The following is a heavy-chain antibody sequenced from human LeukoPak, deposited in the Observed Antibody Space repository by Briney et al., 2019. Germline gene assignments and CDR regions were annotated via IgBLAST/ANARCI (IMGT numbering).Heavy chain of an antibody. CDR2: ISYSGST. J-gene: IGHJ5*02. CDR1: GYSITSGFS. D-gene: IGHD6-13*01. Sequence: SETLSLTCAVFGYSITSGFSWGWIRQPPGRGLEWIGRISYSGSTYYNPSLRSRVTMSVDISKNHFSLDLSSLTAADTAVYYCARRAIPAAGSFDPWGQGTLVTVSS. V-gene: IGHV4-38-2*01. CDR3: ARRAIPAAGSFDP.